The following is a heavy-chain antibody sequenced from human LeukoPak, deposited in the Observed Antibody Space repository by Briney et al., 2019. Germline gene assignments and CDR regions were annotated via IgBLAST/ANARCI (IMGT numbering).Heavy chain of an antibody. V-gene: IGHV3-7*01. Sequence: PGGSLRLSCAASGFTFSSYWMSWVRQAPGKGLEWVANIKQDGSEKYYVDSVKGRFTISRDNAKNSLYLQMNSLRAEDTAVYYCARKISPPFWTLSRDYFDYWGQGTLVTVSS. CDR1: GFTFSSYW. J-gene: IGHJ4*02. CDR3: ARKISPPFWTLSRDYFDY. CDR2: IKQDGSEK. D-gene: IGHD3/OR15-3a*01.